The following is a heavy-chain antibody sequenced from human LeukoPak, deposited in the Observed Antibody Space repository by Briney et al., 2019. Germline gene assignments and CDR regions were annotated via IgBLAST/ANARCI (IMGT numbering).Heavy chain of an antibody. Sequence: WXWIXXXPXKGLEWSGYIYYSGSTTYNPSLKSRVTISVDTSKNQFSLKLSSVTAADTAVYYCARSGIWYFDYWGQGTLVTVSS. J-gene: IGHJ4*02. CDR3: ARSGIWYFDY. D-gene: IGHD3-10*01. V-gene: IGHV4-59*08. CDR2: IYYSGST.